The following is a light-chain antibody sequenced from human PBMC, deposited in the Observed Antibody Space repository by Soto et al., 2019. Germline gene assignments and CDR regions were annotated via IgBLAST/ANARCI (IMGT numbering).Light chain of an antibody. Sequence: QAVVTQEPSLTVSPGGTVTLTCGSSTGAVTSGHYPYWFQQKPGQAPRTLIYDTSNTHSWTPARFSGSLLGGKAALTLSGAQPEDEAEYYCLLSYSGAQAVFGGGTKLTVL. J-gene: IGLJ2*01. CDR1: TGAVTSGHY. CDR2: DTS. CDR3: LLSYSGAQAV. V-gene: IGLV7-46*01.